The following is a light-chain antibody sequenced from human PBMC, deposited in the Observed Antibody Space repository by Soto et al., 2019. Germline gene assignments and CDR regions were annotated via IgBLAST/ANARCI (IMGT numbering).Light chain of an antibody. Sequence: DIQMTQSPSSLSASVRDRVTITCRASQGISNYLAWYQQKPGKVPKLRIYAASTLQTGVPSLFSGSGSGTDFTLTISTMQPEDVATYYCQKYDSATWTYGQGTKVEIK. V-gene: IGKV1-27*01. CDR3: QKYDSATWT. J-gene: IGKJ1*01. CDR1: QGISNY. CDR2: AAS.